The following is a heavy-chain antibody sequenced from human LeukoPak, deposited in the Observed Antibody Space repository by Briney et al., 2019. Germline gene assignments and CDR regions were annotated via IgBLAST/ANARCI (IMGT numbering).Heavy chain of an antibody. V-gene: IGHV4-39*07. CDR2: IYYSGST. D-gene: IGHD4-17*01. Sequence: PSETLSLTCIVSGGSISSNTYYWAWIRQPPGKGLEWIGSIYYSGSTYYNPSLKSRITISVDTSKNQFSLKLSSVTAADTAVYFCARDQEVTNNWFDSWGQGTLVTVSS. CDR1: GGSISSNTYY. J-gene: IGHJ5*01. CDR3: ARDQEVTNNWFDS.